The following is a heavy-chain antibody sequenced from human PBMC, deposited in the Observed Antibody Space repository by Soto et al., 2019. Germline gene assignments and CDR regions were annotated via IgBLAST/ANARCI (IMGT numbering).Heavy chain of an antibody. CDR2: INPNSGGT. CDR1: GYTFTGYY. V-gene: IGHV1-2*04. D-gene: IGHD3-3*01. J-gene: IGHJ4*02. Sequence: ASVKVSCKASGYTFTGYYMHWVRQAPGQGLEWMGWINPNSGGTNYAQKFQGWVTMTRDTSISTAYMELSRLRSDDTAVYYCAREVYYVFRSACAPALDYWCQETLVTVSS. CDR3: AREVYYVFRSACAPALDY.